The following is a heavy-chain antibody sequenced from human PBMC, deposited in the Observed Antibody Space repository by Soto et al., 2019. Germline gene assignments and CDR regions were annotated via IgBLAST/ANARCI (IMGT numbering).Heavy chain of an antibody. CDR1: GCSFTSYC. D-gene: IGHD3-9*01. Sequence: PGQSLKIPCKGSGCSFTSYCRAWVHQIPGKGLERMQIIYPGDSDTRYSPTCEGKVTISADKSISTAVLQWSILEASDTAIYYCAMSRDYDILRGWCPYYQGMEVRGQGTTVTVPS. CDR3: AMSRDYDILRGWCPYYQGMEV. CDR2: IYPGDSDT. V-gene: IGHV5-51*07. J-gene: IGHJ6*01.